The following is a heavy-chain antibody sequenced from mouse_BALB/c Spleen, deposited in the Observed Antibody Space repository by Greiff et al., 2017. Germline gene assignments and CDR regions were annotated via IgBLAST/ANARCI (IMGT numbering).Heavy chain of an antibody. CDR1: GFTFSSFG. J-gene: IGHJ4*01. Sequence: EVKLMESGGGLVQPGGSRKLSCAASGFTFSSFGMHWVRQAPEKGLEWVAYISSGSSTIYYADTVKGRFTISRDNPKNTLFLQMTSLRSEDTAMYYCAREDLLLYAMDYWGQGTSVTVSS. V-gene: IGHV5-17*02. D-gene: IGHD2-1*01. CDR2: ISSGSSTI. CDR3: AREDLLLYAMDY.